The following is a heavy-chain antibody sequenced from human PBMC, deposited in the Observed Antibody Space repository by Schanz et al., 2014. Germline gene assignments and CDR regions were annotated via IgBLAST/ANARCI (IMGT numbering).Heavy chain of an antibody. CDR3: ARANCRRKINFDY. D-gene: IGHD2-21*01. J-gene: IGHJ4*02. V-gene: IGHV3-48*04. CDR2: ISSGSSYA. CDR1: GFTFSTYA. Sequence: EVQLLESGGGLVQPGESLRLSCAASGFTFSTYAMSWVRQAPGKGLEWVSDISSGSSYANYADSVKGRFTISRDNAKNSLYLQMNSLRAEDTAVYYCARANCRRKINFDYWGRGTLVTVSS.